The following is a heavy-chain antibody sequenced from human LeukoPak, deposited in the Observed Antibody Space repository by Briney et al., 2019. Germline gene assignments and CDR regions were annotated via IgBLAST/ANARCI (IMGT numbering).Heavy chain of an antibody. Sequence: ASVKVSCKASGYTFIAYYMHWVRQAPGQGLEWMGWINPNSGGTNYAQKFQGRVTMTRDTSISTVYMELSRLRSGDTAVYYCARDSGGSLDYWGQGTLVTVSS. CDR3: ARDSGGSLDY. CDR2: INPNSGGT. V-gene: IGHV1-2*02. D-gene: IGHD2-15*01. J-gene: IGHJ4*02. CDR1: GYTFIAYY.